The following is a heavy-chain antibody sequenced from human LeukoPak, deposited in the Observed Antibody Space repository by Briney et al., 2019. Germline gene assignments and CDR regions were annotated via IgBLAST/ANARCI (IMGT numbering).Heavy chain of an antibody. V-gene: IGHV3-33*01. CDR1: GFTFSSYG. J-gene: IGHJ4*02. CDR3: ARVLPGLITGNFDY. CDR2: ICYDGRNK. D-gene: IGHD1-20*01. Sequence: GGSLRLSCAASGFTFSSYGMHWVRQAPGKGLEWVAYICYDGRNKFYADSLKGRFTISRDNSKNTLYLQMSGLRAEDTAVYFCARVLPGLITGNFDYWGQGTLVTVSS.